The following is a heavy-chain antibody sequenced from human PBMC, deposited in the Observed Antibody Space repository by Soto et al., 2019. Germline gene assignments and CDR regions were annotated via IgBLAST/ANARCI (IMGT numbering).Heavy chain of an antibody. Sequence: PGGSLRLSCAASGFTFSTYSMNWVRQAPGKGLEWVSYISSSSSTIFYTDSVKGRFTVSRDNAKNSLYLQMNSLRPDDTALYYCAASRGFFSSGYSGYYYGIDGWGQRTTDTVSS. CDR3: AASRGFFSSGYSGYYYGIDG. D-gene: IGHD3-22*01. J-gene: IGHJ6*02. CDR2: ISSSSSTI. CDR1: GFTFSTYS. V-gene: IGHV3-48*04.